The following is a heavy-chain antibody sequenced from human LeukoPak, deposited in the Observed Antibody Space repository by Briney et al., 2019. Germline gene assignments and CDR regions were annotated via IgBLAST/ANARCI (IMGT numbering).Heavy chain of an antibody. CDR2: INGDGSTT. CDR3: ARDYAGSPDY. V-gene: IGHV3-74*03. D-gene: IGHD3-10*01. CDR1: GFTFSTYW. J-gene: IGHJ4*02. Sequence: GGSLRLSCTASGFTFSTYWVNWVRQSPGKGLVWVALINGDGSTTTHADSVKGRFTISRDNAKNTAYLQMNSLRDEDTAVYYCARDYAGSPDYWGQGTLVTVSA.